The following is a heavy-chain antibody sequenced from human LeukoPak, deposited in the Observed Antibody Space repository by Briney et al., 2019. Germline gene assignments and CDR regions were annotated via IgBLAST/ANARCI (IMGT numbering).Heavy chain of an antibody. J-gene: IGHJ4*02. D-gene: IGHD6-19*01. V-gene: IGHV3-23*01. CDR1: GFTFSSYW. Sequence: GGSLRLSCAASGFTFSSYWMSWVRQTPGKGLEWVSAISGSGGSTYYADSVKGRFTISRDNSKNMLYLQMNSLRAEDTAVYYCAKDPIRYSSGWYPPSHYFDYWGQGTLVTVSS. CDR3: AKDPIRYSSGWYPPSHYFDY. CDR2: ISGSGGST.